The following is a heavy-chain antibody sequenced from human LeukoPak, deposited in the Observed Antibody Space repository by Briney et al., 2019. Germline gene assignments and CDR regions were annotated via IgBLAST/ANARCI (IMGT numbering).Heavy chain of an antibody. J-gene: IGHJ4*02. CDR1: GFTFDDYA. CDR2: ISWNSGSI. CDR3: AKLAVERGDFDY. V-gene: IGHV3-9*01. Sequence: GGSLRLSCAASGFTFDDYAMHWVRQAPGKGLEWVSGISWNSGSIGYADSVKGRFTISRDNSKNTLYLQMNSLRAEDTAVYYCAKLAVERGDFDYWGQGTLVTVSS.